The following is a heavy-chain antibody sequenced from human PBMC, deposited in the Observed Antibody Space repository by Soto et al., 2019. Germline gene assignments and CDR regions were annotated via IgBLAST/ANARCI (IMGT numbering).Heavy chain of an antibody. CDR2: IGTSETIR. CDR1: GFTFSSYE. CDR3: ARETLTLFGGVRDNVYYGMDV. J-gene: IGHJ6*02. V-gene: IGHV3-48*03. Sequence: EVQLEESGGGLVQPGGSLRLSCAASGFTFSSYEMNLVRQVPGKGLQWVSYIGTSETIRYYADSVKGRFTISRDNAKNSLYLQMNSLRAEDTAIYYCARETLTLFGGVRDNVYYGMDVWGPGTTVTVSS. D-gene: IGHD3-3*01.